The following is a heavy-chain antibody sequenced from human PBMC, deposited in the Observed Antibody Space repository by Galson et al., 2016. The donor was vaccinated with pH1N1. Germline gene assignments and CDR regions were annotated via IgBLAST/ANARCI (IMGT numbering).Heavy chain of an antibody. CDR3: ARMGGASGGRYYYGMDV. V-gene: IGHV2-70*04. Sequence: PALVKPTQTLKLTCTFSGFSLSTFGVRVSWIRQSPGKALEWLARIDWDDEKFYSPSLKTRLTIPKDTSKDQVVLTMTNMDPVDTGTYYCARMGGASGGRYYYGMDVWGQGTTVTVSS. D-gene: IGHD1-26*01. J-gene: IGHJ6*02. CDR2: IDWDDEK. CDR1: GFSLSTFGVR.